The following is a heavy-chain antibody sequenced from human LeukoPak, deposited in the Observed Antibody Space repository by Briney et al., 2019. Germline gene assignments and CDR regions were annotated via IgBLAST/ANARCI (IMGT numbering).Heavy chain of an antibody. CDR1: GYTFTSYD. J-gene: IGHJ6*02. Sequence: ASVKVSCKASGYTFTSYDINWVRQATGQGLEWMGWMNPNSGNTGYAQKFQGRVTMTRNTSISTAYMELSSLRSEDTAVYYCARGYCSGGSCYSLIYGMDVCGQGTTVTVSS. CDR2: MNPNSGNT. CDR3: ARGYCSGGSCYSLIYGMDV. D-gene: IGHD2-15*01. V-gene: IGHV1-8*01.